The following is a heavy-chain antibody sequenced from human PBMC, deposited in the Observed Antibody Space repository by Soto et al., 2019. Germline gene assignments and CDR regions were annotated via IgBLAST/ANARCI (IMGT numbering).Heavy chain of an antibody. J-gene: IGHJ4*02. D-gene: IGHD5-18*01. CDR1: GFIFSKYS. Sequence: GSLRLSCGASGFIFSKYSMSWVRQAPGKGLEWVSAITGSGGSTYYADSVKGRFTISRDNSKNTLYLQMNSLRAEDTAVYYCAKEGDLIGYNYGSCFDYWGQGTLVTVSS. CDR3: AKEGDLIGYNYGSCFDY. V-gene: IGHV3-23*01. CDR2: ITGSGGST.